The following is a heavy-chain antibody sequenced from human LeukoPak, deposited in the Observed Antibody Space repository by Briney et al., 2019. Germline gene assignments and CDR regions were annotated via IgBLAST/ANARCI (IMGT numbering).Heavy chain of an antibody. V-gene: IGHV3-15*01. CDR3: TTDYGDEDFDY. CDR1: GFTLSNAW. CDR2: IKSKTDGGTT. J-gene: IGHJ4*02. Sequence: GGSLRLSCAASGFTLSNAWMSWVRQAPGKGLEWVGRIKSKTDGGTTDYAAPVKGRFTISRDDSKNTLYLQMNSLKTEDTAVYYCTTDYGDEDFDYWGQGTLVTVSS. D-gene: IGHD4-17*01.